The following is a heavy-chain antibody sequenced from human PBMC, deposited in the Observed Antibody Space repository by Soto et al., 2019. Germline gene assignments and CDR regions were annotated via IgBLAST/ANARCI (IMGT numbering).Heavy chain of an antibody. Sequence: EVKLVESGGGLVQPGGSLRLSCAASGFSLSTYSMNWVRQAPGKGLEWLSYISSSTKTIFYADSVKGRFTISRDSANNSLYLQMNSLRDEDTAVYFCARGLGWRRVPFDCWGQGTLVAVSP. CDR2: ISSSTKTI. CDR3: ARGLGWRRVPFDC. V-gene: IGHV3-48*02. CDR1: GFSLSTYS. D-gene: IGHD2-21*01. J-gene: IGHJ4*02.